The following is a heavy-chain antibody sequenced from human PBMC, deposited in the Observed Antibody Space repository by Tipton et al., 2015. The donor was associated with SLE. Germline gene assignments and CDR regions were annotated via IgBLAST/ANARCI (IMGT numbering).Heavy chain of an antibody. Sequence: QVQLVQSGVEVKKPGASVRVSCKASGYTFTTYGISWVRQAPGQGLEWMGWISTYNGNTNYAQKLQGRVTMTSDTSTSTAYMELRSLRSDDTAMYYCALRWPDTWTTVYWGQGTLVTVSS. CDR3: ALRWPDTWTTVY. J-gene: IGHJ4*02. V-gene: IGHV1-18*01. D-gene: IGHD5-12*01. CDR1: GYTFTTYG. CDR2: ISTYNGNT.